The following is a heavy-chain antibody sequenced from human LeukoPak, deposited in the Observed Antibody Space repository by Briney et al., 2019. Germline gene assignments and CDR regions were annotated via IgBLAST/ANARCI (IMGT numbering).Heavy chain of an antibody. CDR2: INSDGGST. CDR3: ARRIQGMAPYYFDY. Sequence: PGGSLRLSCTASGFTFSSYWMHWVRQAPGKGLVWVXRINSDGGSTSYADSVKGRFTISRDNAKNTLYLQMNSLRAEDTAVYYCARRIQGMAPYYFDYWGQGTLVTVSS. CDR1: GFTFSSYW. D-gene: IGHD5-24*01. V-gene: IGHV3-74*01. J-gene: IGHJ4*02.